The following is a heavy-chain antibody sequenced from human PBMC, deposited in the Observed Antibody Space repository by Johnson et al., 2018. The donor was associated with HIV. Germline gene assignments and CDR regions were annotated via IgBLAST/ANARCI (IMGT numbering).Heavy chain of an antibody. Sequence: VQLVESGGGLVQPGGSLRLSCAASGFTFSDYYMSWIRQAPGKGLEWVSVIYSGGYTYYADSVKGRFTISRDNSKNTPYLQMNSLRAEDTAVYYCARDRAAAGTDALDIWGQGTVVTVSS. CDR1: GFTFSDYY. D-gene: IGHD6-13*01. CDR3: ARDRAAAGTDALDI. J-gene: IGHJ3*02. V-gene: IGHV3-66*02. CDR2: IYSGGYT.